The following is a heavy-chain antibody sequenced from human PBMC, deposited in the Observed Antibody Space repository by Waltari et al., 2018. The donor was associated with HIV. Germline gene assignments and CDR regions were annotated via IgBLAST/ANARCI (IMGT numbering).Heavy chain of an antibody. V-gene: IGHV4-34*01. CDR2: INHSGVT. D-gene: IGHD1-1*01. J-gene: IGHJ5*02. CDR3: ARRDDGLRFNYNGNWFDP. Sequence: QVQLQQWGTRLLKPSETLSLTCAVYVVSFRGFHWTWIRQSPGQGLEWIGDINHSGVTNYNPSLKSRVAISADASKKQFSLSLSSVTAADTAVYYCARRDDGLRFNYNGNWFDPWGQGTLVTVS. CDR1: VVSFRGFH.